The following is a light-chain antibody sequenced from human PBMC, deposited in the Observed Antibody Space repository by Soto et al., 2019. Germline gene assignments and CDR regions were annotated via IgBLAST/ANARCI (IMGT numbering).Light chain of an antibody. V-gene: IGKV3-11*01. Sequence: EIVLTQSPATLPLSPGERATLSCRASQSVSSYLAWYQQKPGQAPRLLIYDASNRATGIPARFSGGGSGTDFTLTSSSLEPEDFGVYCCQQRSNFVYTFGKGNKLEIK. CDR1: QSVSSY. CDR2: DAS. CDR3: QQRSNFVYT. J-gene: IGKJ2*01.